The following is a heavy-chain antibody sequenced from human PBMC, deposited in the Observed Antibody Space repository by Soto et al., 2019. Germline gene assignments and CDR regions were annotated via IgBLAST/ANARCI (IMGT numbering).Heavy chain of an antibody. CDR3: AIDYASGAFYNENWFDP. J-gene: IGHJ5*02. CDR1: GYSFRRYF. D-gene: IGHD3-10*01. V-gene: IGHV1-2*02. Sequence: QVQLVQSGAEVQKPGASVNVSCKASGYSFRRYFIHWLRQAPGQGLEWMGWINPESGATNFAPKFQGRVTMTRDTTINTAFMQLSRLRSGDTAVYYCAIDYASGAFYNENWFDPWGQGTLVTVSS. CDR2: INPESGAT.